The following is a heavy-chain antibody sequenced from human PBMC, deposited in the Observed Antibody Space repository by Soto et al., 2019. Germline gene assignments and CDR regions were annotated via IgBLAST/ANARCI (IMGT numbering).Heavy chain of an antibody. CDR3: ARDEYQLLSSVSWFDS. D-gene: IGHD2-2*01. Sequence: SETLSLTCTVSGSSISDDSYWSWIRQTPGKGLEWIGYIYHTGNTYYNPSLRSRVSISVDKSKSQFSLKLISVTAADTAVYFCARDEYQLLSSVSWFDSWGQGTLVTVSS. CDR1: GSSISDDSY. CDR2: IYHTGNT. J-gene: IGHJ5*01. V-gene: IGHV4-30-4*01.